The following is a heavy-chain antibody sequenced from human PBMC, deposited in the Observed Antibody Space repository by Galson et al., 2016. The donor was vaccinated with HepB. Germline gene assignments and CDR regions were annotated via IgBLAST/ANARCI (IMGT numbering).Heavy chain of an antibody. CDR2: ISFDGGKI. Sequence: SLRLSCAASGFTFVTYAMYWVRQAPGKGLEWVALISFDGGKITYAESVKGRFTISRDNSKNALYLQMNSLGAEDTAVYYCASLLVTATPDDWGQGTLVTVSS. D-gene: IGHD2-15*01. J-gene: IGHJ4*02. V-gene: IGHV3-30-3*01. CDR3: ASLLVTATPDD. CDR1: GFTFVTYA.